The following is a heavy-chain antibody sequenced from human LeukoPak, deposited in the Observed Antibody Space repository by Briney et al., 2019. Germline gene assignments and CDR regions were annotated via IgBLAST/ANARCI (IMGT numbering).Heavy chain of an antibody. J-gene: IGHJ4*02. CDR1: GFTFNTYW. D-gene: IGHD3/OR15-3a*01. Sequence: GGSLRLSCAASGFTFNTYWMHWVRQAPGKGLVWVARVHREGTTTAYADSVKGRFTISRDNAKNTLYLQMTNLRAEDTAIYYCARDSDWILFDYWGRGTLVTVSS. CDR3: ARDSDWILFDY. V-gene: IGHV3-74*03. CDR2: VHREGTTT.